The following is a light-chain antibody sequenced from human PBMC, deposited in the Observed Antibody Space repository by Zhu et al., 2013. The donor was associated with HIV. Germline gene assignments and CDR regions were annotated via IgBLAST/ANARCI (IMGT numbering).Light chain of an antibody. CDR3: SSYTSSSSYV. CDR1: SSNIGNNY. V-gene: IGLV1-47*01. Sequence: QSVLTQPPSASETPGQRVTISCSGSSSNIGNNYVYWYQQLPGTAPKLLIYRNNQRPSGVPDRFSGSKSGNTASLTISGLQDEDEADYYCSSYTSSSSYVFGTGTKVTVL. J-gene: IGLJ1*01. CDR2: RNN.